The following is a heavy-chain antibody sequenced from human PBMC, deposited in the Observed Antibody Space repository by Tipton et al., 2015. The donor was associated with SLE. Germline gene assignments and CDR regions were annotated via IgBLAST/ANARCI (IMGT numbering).Heavy chain of an antibody. J-gene: IGHJ4*02. Sequence: SLRLSCTASGFTFGDHAVSWVRQAPGKGLEWVGFIRSKAYGGTIEYAASVKGRFTISRDNSKNTLSLQMSSLRAEDTAVYYCGREDARGYGNSPGFDYWGQGTLGTVSP. CDR3: GREDARGYGNSPGFDY. CDR2: IRSKAYGGTI. D-gene: IGHD6-13*01. CDR1: GFTFGDHA. V-gene: IGHV3-49*04.